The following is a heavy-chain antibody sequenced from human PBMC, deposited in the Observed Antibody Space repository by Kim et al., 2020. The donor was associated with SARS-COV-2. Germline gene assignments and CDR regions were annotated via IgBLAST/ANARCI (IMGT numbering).Heavy chain of an antibody. CDR3: AKARSTMIRGLDV. CDR2: ISYDGSNK. CDR1: GFTFSSHG. J-gene: IGHJ6*02. D-gene: IGHD3-10*01. V-gene: IGHV3-30*18. Sequence: GGSLRLSCAASGFTFSSHGMHWVRQAPGKGLEWVAVISYDGSNKYYADSLKGQVTISRDNSKNTLYLQMNSLIAEDTAVYFCAKARSTMIRGLDVWGQGTTVTVSS.